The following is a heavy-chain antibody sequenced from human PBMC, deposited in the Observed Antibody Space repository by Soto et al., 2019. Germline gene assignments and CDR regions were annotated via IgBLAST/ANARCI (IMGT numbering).Heavy chain of an antibody. CDR3: ATEGSQCYFSRRRCAYDI. CDR1: GYTFTGYY. Sequence: ASVKVSCKASGYTFTGYYMHWVRQAPGQGLEWMGWINPNSGGTNYAQKFQGRVTMTRDTSISTAYMELSRQRSDDTAVYYCATEGSQCYFSRRRCAYDIWAEGTMVTDSS. V-gene: IGHV1-2*02. J-gene: IGHJ3*02. D-gene: IGHD2-21*01. CDR2: INPNSGGT.